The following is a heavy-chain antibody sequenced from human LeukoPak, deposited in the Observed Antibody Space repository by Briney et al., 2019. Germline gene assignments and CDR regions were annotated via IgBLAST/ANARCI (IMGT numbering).Heavy chain of an antibody. CDR3: TKSYCGGDCQNLDGFDV. J-gene: IGHJ3*01. V-gene: IGHV3-30*02. D-gene: IGHD2-21*02. CDR2: ISYYGNNK. CDR1: GFPFSSYG. Sequence: GGSLRLSCAASGFPFSSYGTHWVRQAPGKGLEWVAFISYYGNNKYFVDSVKGRFTISRDKSKSTMDLQMNSLKVEDTAIYFCTKSYCGGDCQNLDGFDVWGQGTMVIVSS.